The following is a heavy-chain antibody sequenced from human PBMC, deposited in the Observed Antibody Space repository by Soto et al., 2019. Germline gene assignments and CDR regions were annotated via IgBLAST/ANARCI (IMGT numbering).Heavy chain of an antibody. CDR2: TYYRSKWFY. J-gene: IGHJ3*02. Sequence: SQTLSLTCVISGDSVSSNRDNTGWIWIRQSPSRGLEWLGRTYYRSKWFYDYAVSVKSRVTINPDTSKNHFSVQLNSVTPEDTAVYYCVREMDRAFDIWGQGTLVTVSS. V-gene: IGHV6-1*01. CDR1: GDSVSSNRDNTG. CDR3: VREMDRAFDI.